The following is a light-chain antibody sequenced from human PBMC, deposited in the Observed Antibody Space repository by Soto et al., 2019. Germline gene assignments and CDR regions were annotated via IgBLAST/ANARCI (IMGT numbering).Light chain of an antibody. CDR2: AAS. J-gene: IGKJ2*01. Sequence: DIQMTQSPSSLSASVGARVTITGRASQSISSYLNWYQQKPGKAPKVLIYAASSLQSGVPSRFSGSGSGTDFTLTISSLQPEEFATYYCQQSYSTPYTVGQGTKVDIK. V-gene: IGKV1-39*01. CDR1: QSISSY. CDR3: QQSYSTPYT.